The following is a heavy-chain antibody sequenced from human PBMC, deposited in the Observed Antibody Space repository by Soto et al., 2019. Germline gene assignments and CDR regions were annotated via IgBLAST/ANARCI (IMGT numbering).Heavy chain of an antibody. D-gene: IGHD1-26*01. Sequence: QVQLVQSGAEGKKPGASVKVSCKASGYTFTSYGISWVRQAPGQGLEWMGWISAYNGNTNYAQKLQGRVTMTTDTSTSTAYKELRRLRSDDTSVYYCARASGSSYWFDPWGQGTRVPVSS. J-gene: IGHJ5*02. CDR3: ARASGSSYWFDP. CDR2: ISAYNGNT. V-gene: IGHV1-18*01. CDR1: GYTFTSYG.